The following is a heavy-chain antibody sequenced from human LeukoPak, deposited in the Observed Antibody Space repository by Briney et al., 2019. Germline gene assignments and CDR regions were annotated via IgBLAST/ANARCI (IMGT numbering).Heavy chain of an antibody. V-gene: IGHV4-59*01. CDR1: GGSISSYY. J-gene: IGHJ4*02. CDR2: IYYSGST. CDR3: ARSYYCSGGSCYQIGY. Sequence: SETLSLTCTVSGGSISSYYWSWIRQPPGKGLEWIGYIYYSGSTNYNPSLKSRVTISVDTSKNQFSLKLSSVTAADTAVYYCARSYYCSGGSCYQIGYWGQGTLVTVSS. D-gene: IGHD2-15*01.